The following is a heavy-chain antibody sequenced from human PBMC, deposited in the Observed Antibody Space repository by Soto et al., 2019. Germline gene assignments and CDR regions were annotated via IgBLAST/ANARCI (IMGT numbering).Heavy chain of an antibody. CDR1: GFSFRTYG. Sequence: QVQLVESGGGLVQPGTSLRLSCAVSGFSFRTYGFHWVRQPPGKGLEWVAVISPKGHSDSVEGRFTISRDNSKDTLYLQMNNLGAEDTAVYYCARDDAFGNENAFDLWGQGTMVTVSS. D-gene: IGHD1-1*01. V-gene: IGHV3-33*01. CDR3: ARDDAFGNENAFDL. J-gene: IGHJ3*01. CDR2: ISPK.